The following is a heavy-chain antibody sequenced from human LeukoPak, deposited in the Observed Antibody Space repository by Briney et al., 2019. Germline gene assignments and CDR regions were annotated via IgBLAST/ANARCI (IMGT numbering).Heavy chain of an antibody. J-gene: IGHJ5*02. V-gene: IGHV3-23*01. CDR3: ATALGYSSSWCGDWFDP. CDR2: ISGSGGST. D-gene: IGHD6-13*01. Sequence: GGSLRLSCAASGFTFSSYAMSWVRQAPGKGLEWVSAISGSGGSTYYADSVKGRFTISRDNSKNTLYLQMNSLRAEDTAVYYCATALGYSSSWCGDWFDPWGQGTLVTVSS. CDR1: GFTFSSYA.